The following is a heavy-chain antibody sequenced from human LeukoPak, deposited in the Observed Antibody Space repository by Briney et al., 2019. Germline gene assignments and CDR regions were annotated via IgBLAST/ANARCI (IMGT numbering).Heavy chain of an antibody. Sequence: ASVKVSCKASGGTFSSYAISWVRQAPGQGLEWMGRIAAYSGNTNYAKKFQGRVTMTADTSTDTAYMELSSLRSEDTAVYYCATMTTVRAIGYWGQGTLVTVSS. CDR2: IAAYSGNT. V-gene: IGHV1-18*01. CDR3: ATMTTVRAIGY. D-gene: IGHD4-17*01. J-gene: IGHJ4*02. CDR1: GGTFSSYA.